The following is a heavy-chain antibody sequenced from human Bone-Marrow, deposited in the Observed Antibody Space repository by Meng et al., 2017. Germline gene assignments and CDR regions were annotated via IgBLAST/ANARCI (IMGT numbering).Heavy chain of an antibody. CDR1: GYSFTSYA. J-gene: IGHJ4*02. CDR3: ARGLAARSGTYYDEYFDY. CDR2: INAGNGNT. V-gene: IGHV1-3*01. D-gene: IGHD1-26*01. Sequence: QVQLVQSGAEVKMPGASVRISCKASGYSFTSYANHWVRQAPGQRPEWMGWINAGNGNTKFSQMFRGRVTMTTDTSASTAYMELRSLRSDDTAMYYCARGLAARSGTYYDEYFDYWGQGTLVTVSS.